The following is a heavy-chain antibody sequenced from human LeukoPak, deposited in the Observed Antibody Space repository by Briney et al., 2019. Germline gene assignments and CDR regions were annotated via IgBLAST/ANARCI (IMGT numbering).Heavy chain of an antibody. CDR2: IKVDGSEK. Sequence: GGSLRLSCAASGFTFNSYWMSWVRQAPGKGLEWVANIKVDGSEKYYVDSVKGRFTISRDNAKNSLYLQMNSLRAEDTALYYCSGSGYSSGRGYWSQGTQITVSS. CDR1: GFTFNSYW. J-gene: IGHJ4*02. CDR3: SGSGYSSGRGY. D-gene: IGHD6-19*01. V-gene: IGHV3-7*01.